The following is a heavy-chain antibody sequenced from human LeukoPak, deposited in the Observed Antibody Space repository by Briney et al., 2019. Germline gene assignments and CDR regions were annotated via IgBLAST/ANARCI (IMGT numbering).Heavy chain of an antibody. V-gene: IGHV3-23*01. CDR3: ARNRGFGELLYDYFDY. J-gene: IGHJ4*02. CDR2: ISGSGDNT. D-gene: IGHD3-10*01. CDR1: GFTFSIYA. Sequence: PGGPLRLSCAASGFTFSIYAMSWVRQAPGKGLEWVSPISGSGDNTYYADSVKGRFTISRDNSKNTLYLQMNSLRAEDTAVYYCARNRGFGELLYDYFDYWGQGTLVTVSS.